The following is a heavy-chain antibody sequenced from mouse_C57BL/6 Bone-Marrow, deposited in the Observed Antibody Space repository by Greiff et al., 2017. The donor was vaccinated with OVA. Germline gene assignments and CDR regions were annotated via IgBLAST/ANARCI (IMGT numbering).Heavy chain of an antibody. V-gene: IGHV5-6*01. Sequence: EVMLVESGGDLVKPGGSLKLSCAASGFTFSSYGMSWVRQTPDKRLEWVATISSGGSYTYYPDSVKGRFTISRDNAKKTLYLQMSSLKSEDTAMYYCARHGGYYVGFAYWGQGTLVTVSA. D-gene: IGHD2-3*01. CDR1: GFTFSSYG. J-gene: IGHJ3*01. CDR2: ISSGGSYT. CDR3: ARHGGYYVGFAY.